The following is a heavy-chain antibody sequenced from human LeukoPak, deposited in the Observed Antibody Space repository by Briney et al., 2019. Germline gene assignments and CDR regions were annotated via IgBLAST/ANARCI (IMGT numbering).Heavy chain of an antibody. CDR2: ISAYNGNT. J-gene: IGHJ4*02. D-gene: IGHD2-21*02. CDR3: ARDRGSYCGGDCHFDY. V-gene: IGHV1-18*01. Sequence: EASVKVSCKASGYTFTSYGISWVRQAPGQELEWMGWISAYNGNTNYAQKLQGRVTMTTDTSTSTAYMELRSLRSDDTAVYYCARDRGSYCGGDCHFDYWGQGTLVTVSS. CDR1: GYTFTSYG.